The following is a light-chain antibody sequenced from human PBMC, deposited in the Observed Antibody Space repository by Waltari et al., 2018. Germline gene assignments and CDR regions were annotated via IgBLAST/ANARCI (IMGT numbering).Light chain of an antibody. CDR3: CSYAGANTYV. Sequence: QSALTQPASVSGSPGPSITVSCTGTSSDVGSYNLVSWYQHHPPKAPKLMIYEVSKRPSGVSNRFSGSKSGNTAALTISGLQPEDEADYYCCSYAGANTYVFGSGTKVTVL. CDR1: SSDVGSYNL. CDR2: EVS. V-gene: IGLV2-23*02. J-gene: IGLJ1*01.